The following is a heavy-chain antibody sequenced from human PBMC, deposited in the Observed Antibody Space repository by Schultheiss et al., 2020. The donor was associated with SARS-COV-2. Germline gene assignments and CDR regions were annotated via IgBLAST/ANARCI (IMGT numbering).Heavy chain of an antibody. J-gene: IGHJ4*02. V-gene: IGHV3-21*01. CDR2: ISGSGGST. CDR1: GFTFSSYG. D-gene: IGHD7-27*01. CDR3: ARDYELTGDSGADY. Sequence: GGSLRLSCAASGFTFSSYGMHWVRQAPGKGLEWVSAISGSGGSTYYADSVKGRFTISRDNAKNSLYLQMNSLRAEDTAVYYCARDYELTGDSGADYWGQGTLVTVSS.